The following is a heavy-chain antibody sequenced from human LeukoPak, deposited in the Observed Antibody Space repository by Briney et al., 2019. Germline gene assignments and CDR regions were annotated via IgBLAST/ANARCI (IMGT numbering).Heavy chain of an antibody. Sequence: LTGGSLRLSCAASGFTFSSYAMSWVRQAPGKGLEWVSAISGSGGSTYYADSVKGRFTISRDNSKNTLYLQMNSLRAEDTAVYYCAKDSVYYDNSSYPYWGQGTLVTVSS. CDR3: AKDSVYYDNSSYPY. D-gene: IGHD3-22*01. CDR1: GFTFSSYA. J-gene: IGHJ4*02. V-gene: IGHV3-23*01. CDR2: ISGSGGST.